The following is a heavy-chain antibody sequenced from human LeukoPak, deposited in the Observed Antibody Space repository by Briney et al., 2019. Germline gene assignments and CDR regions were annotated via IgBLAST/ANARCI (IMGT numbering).Heavy chain of an antibody. CDR2: INQDGSEK. J-gene: IGHJ4*02. CDR3: ATSRPFDY. Sequence: GGSLRLSCAAFGFTFNSYWMSWVRQAPGKGLEWVANINQDGSEKSYVDSVKGRFTISRDNARNSLYLQMNSLRAEDTAVYYCATSRPFDYWGQGTLVTVSS. V-gene: IGHV3-7*01. CDR1: GFTFNSYW.